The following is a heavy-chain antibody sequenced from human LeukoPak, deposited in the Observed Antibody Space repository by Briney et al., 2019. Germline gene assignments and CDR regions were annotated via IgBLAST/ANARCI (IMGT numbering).Heavy chain of an antibody. J-gene: IGHJ4*02. Sequence: PGGSLRLSCAASGFTFDDYGMSWVRQAPGKGLERVSGINWNGGSTGYADSVKGRFTISRDNAKNSLYLQMNSLRAEDTALYYCARTRVPAAPFEYWGQGTLVTVSS. CDR1: GFTFDDYG. V-gene: IGHV3-20*04. D-gene: IGHD2-2*01. CDR2: INWNGGST. CDR3: ARTRVPAAPFEY.